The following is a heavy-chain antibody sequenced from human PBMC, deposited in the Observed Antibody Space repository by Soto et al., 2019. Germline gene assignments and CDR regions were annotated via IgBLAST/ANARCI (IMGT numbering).Heavy chain of an antibody. V-gene: IGHV4-39*01. Sequence: KTSETLSLTCTVSGTSISSGGTFWGWIRQSPGKGLEWMGNMYYDGSTNYNPSLKSRVSMSVDTSKNEISLTLTALTAADTAVYYCARRRYSYGHYYLDQWGHGTLVTVSS. CDR1: GTSISSGGTF. CDR2: MYYDGST. D-gene: IGHD5-18*01. J-gene: IGHJ4*01. CDR3: ARRRYSYGHYYLDQ.